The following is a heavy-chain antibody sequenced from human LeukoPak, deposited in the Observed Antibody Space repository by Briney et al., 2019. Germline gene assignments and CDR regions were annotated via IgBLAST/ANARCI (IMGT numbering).Heavy chain of an antibody. CDR3: GREDKIVLGNDAFDI. J-gene: IGHJ3*02. V-gene: IGHV3-74*01. D-gene: IGHD2-8*01. Sequence: QAGGSLRLSCAASGFTVSSYWMNWVRQAPGKGLVWVSRISSDGGTISYADSVKGRFTIFRDTAKNTLFLQMNSLRSEDTAVYYCGREDKIVLGNDAFDIWGQGTMVTVSS. CDR2: ISSDGGTI. CDR1: GFTVSSYW.